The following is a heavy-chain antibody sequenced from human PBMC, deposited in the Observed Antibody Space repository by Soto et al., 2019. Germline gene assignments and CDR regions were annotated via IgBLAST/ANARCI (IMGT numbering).Heavy chain of an antibody. CDR1: ADSMRNFY. CDR3: ARGREVDASDI. V-gene: IGHV4-59*01. Sequence: SETLSLTCTASADSMRNFYWHRIRQPPGKGLEWIGYMYYSGSTNYNPSLKSRVTMSVDTSKKQFSLKLSSVTAADTAVYYCARGREVDASDIWGQGTMVTVSS. D-gene: IGHD1-26*01. CDR2: MYYSGST. J-gene: IGHJ3*02.